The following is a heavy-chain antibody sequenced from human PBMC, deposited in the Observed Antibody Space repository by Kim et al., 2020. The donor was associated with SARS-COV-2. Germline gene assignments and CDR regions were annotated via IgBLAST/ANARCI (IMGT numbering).Heavy chain of an antibody. V-gene: IGHV4-61*01. CDR3: ARTVAGGDYFDY. D-gene: IGHD6-19*01. CDR1: GGSVSSRSYY. Sequence: SETLSLTCTVSGGSVSSRSYYWSWIRQPPGKGLEWIGYIYYSGSTNYNPSLNSRVTISVDTSNNQFSLKLTSVTAADTAVYYCARTVAGGDYFDYWGQGTLVTVSP. J-gene: IGHJ4*02. CDR2: IYYSGST.